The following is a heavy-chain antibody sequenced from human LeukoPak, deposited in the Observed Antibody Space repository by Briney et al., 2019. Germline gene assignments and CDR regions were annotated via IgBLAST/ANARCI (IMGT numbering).Heavy chain of an antibody. CDR3: ASLTYYYDSSGYYYFDY. D-gene: IGHD3-22*01. V-gene: IGHV3-53*01. J-gene: IGHJ4*02. CDR2: IYSGGST. Sequence: GGSLRLSCAASGSTVSSNYMSWVRQAPGKGLEWVSVIYSGGSTYYADSVKGRFTISRDNSKNTLYLQMNSLRAEDTAVYYCASLTYYYDSSGYYYFDYWGQGTLVTVSS. CDR1: GSTVSSNY.